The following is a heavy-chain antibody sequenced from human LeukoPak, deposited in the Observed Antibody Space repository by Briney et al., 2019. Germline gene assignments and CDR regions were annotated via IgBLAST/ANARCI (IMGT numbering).Heavy chain of an antibody. CDR2: IYYSGST. V-gene: IGHV4-39*07. J-gene: IGHJ6*03. CDR3: ARDHTPSYYDILTGYSYYYYYMDV. D-gene: IGHD3-9*01. Sequence: SETLSLTCTVSGGSISSSSHYWGWIRQPPGKGLEWIGYIYYSGSTYYNPSLKSRVTISVDTSKNQFSLKLSSVTAADTAVYYCARDHTPSYYDILTGYSYYYYYMDVWGKGTTVTVSS. CDR1: GGSISSSSHY.